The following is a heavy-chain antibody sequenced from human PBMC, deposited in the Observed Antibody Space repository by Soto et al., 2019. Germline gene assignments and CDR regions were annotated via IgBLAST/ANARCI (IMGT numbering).Heavy chain of an antibody. CDR3: ARDSWREKFTNYYYYYGMDV. D-gene: IGHD3-3*01. CDR2: IIPIFGTA. V-gene: IGHV1-69*13. J-gene: IGHJ6*02. Sequence: ASVKVSCKASGGTFSSYAISWVRQAPGQGLEWMGGIIPIFGTANYAQKFQGRVTITADESTSTAYMELSSLRSEDTAVYYCARDSWREKFTNYYYYYGMDVWGQGTTVTVSS. CDR1: GGTFSSYA.